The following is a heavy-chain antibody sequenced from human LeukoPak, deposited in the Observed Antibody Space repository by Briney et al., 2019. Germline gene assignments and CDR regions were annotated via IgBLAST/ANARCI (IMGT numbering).Heavy chain of an antibody. J-gene: IGHJ5*02. CDR2: IYYSGST. CDR3: ARPRLVYDAWFDP. Sequence: SETLSLTCTVSGGSISSYYWSWIRQPPGKGLEWIGYIYYSGSTNYNPSLKSRVTISVDTSKNQFSLKLSSVTAADTAVYYCARPRLVYDAWFDPWGQGTLVTVSS. V-gene: IGHV4-59*01. D-gene: IGHD5/OR15-5a*01. CDR1: GGSISSYY.